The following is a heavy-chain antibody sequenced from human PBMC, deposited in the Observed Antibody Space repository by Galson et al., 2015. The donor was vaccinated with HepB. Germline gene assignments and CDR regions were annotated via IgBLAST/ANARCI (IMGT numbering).Heavy chain of an antibody. D-gene: IGHD2-21*01. CDR2: IYPGDSDT. Sequence: QSGAEVKKPGESLKISCKGSGYTFTSYWIAWVGQMPGKGLEWMGIIYPGDSDTRYSPSFQGQVTISVDKSISTAYLQWSSLKASDTAMYYCVRRCGGDCYVLDGSYWYFDVWGRGTLVTVSS. V-gene: IGHV5-51*03. CDR1: GYTFTSYW. CDR3: VRRCGGDCYVLDGSYWYFDV. J-gene: IGHJ2*01.